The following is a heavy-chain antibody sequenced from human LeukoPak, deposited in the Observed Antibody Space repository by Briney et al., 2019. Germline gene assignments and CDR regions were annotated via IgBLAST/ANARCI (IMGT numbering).Heavy chain of an antibody. CDR3: ASTTRNAYSGNYFDY. Sequence: SETLSLTCSVSGVSISDYYWSWIRQPPGKGLEWIGSIYYSGSTYYNPSLKSRVTISVDTSKNQFSLRLSSVTAADTAVYYCASTTRNAYSGNYFDYWGQGTLVTVSS. J-gene: IGHJ4*02. CDR2: IYYSGST. CDR1: GVSISDYY. D-gene: IGHD1-26*01. V-gene: IGHV4-39*01.